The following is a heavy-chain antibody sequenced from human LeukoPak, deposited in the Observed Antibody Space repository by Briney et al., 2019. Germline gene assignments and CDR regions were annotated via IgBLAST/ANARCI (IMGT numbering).Heavy chain of an antibody. J-gene: IGHJ5*02. CDR2: IYSSGST. D-gene: IGHD6-13*01. CDR1: GGFISGYY. CDR3: ARGQQWFDP. V-gene: IGHV4-59*12. Sequence: SETLSLTCAVSGGFISGYYWTWIRQPPGKGLEWIGYIYSSGSTKYNPSLESPITISVDTSKNQLSLKLSSVTAADTAVYYCARGQQWFDPWGQGTLVTVSS.